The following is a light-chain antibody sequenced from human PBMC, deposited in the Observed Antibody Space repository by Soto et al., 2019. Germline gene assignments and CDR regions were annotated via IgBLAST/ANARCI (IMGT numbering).Light chain of an antibody. CDR1: QSISSY. J-gene: IGKJ2*01. CDR3: QQRSNWPPT. Sequence: EVVLTQSPATLSMSPGERATLSCRASQSISSYLAWYQQKPGQSPRLLISYASNRATGITARFSGSGTGTDFTLTIRSLEHEDFVVYYCQQRSNWPPTFGKGTKLEIK. V-gene: IGKV3-11*01. CDR2: YAS.